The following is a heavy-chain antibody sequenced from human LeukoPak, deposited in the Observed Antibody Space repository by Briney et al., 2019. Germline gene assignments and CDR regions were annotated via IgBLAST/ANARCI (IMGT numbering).Heavy chain of an antibody. CDR2: TYSSDNT. D-gene: IGHD3-16*01. CDR1: GFTVSGNY. CDR3: AGRRVLDASFDY. J-gene: IGHJ4*02. Sequence: TGGSLRLSCAASGFTVSGNYMSWVRQAPGKGLEWVSVTYSSDNTYYIDSVKGRFTISRDNSKNTLYLQMNSLRAEDTAVYYCAGRRVLDASFDYWGQGTLVTVSS. V-gene: IGHV3-66*02.